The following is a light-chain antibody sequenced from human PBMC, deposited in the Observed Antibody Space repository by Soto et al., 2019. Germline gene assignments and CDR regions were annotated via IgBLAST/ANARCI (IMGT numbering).Light chain of an antibody. CDR3: QQYGSSPT. Sequence: EIVLTQSPGTLSLSPGERATLSCRASQSVSSSYLAWSQQKPGQAPRLLIYDASSRATGIPDRFSGSGSGTDFTLTISRLEPEDFAVYYCQQYGSSPTFGQGTKVEIK. CDR1: QSVSSSY. CDR2: DAS. J-gene: IGKJ1*01. V-gene: IGKV3-20*01.